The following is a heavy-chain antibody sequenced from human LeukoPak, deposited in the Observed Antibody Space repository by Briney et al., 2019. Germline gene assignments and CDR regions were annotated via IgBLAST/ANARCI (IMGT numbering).Heavy chain of an antibody. V-gene: IGHV4-34*01. D-gene: IGHD2-2*01. CDR2: INHSGST. Sequence: SETLSLTCAVYGGSFSGYYWSWIRQPPGKGREWIGEINHSGSTNYNPSLKSRVTISVDTSKNQFSLKLSSVPAADTAVYYCARGYPLYYFDYWGQGTLVTVSS. J-gene: IGHJ4*02. CDR3: ARGYPLYYFDY. CDR1: GGSFSGYY.